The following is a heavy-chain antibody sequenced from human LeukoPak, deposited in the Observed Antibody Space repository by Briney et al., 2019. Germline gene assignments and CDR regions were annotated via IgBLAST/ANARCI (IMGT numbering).Heavy chain of an antibody. D-gene: IGHD3-22*01. CDR1: GYTFTSYD. CDR3: ARANYYYDSSGYYYYYYYMDV. CDR2: MNPNSGNT. J-gene: IGHJ6*03. Sequence: ASVKVSCKASGYTFTSYDINWVRQATGQGLEWMGWMNPNSGNTGYAQKFQGRVTITRNTSISTAYMELSSLRSEDTAVYYRARANYYYDSSGYYYYYYYMDVWGKGTTVTVSS. V-gene: IGHV1-8*03.